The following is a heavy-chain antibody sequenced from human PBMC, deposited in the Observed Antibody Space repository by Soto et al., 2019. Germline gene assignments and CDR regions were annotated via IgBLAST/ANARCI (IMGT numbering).Heavy chain of an antibody. J-gene: IGHJ5*02. CDR3: AHIGSMAVAGTFGMNWFDP. D-gene: IGHD6-19*01. V-gene: IGHV2-5*02. CDR1: GFSLSTSGVG. CDR2: IYWDDDK. Sequence: QITLKESGPTLVKPTQTLTLTCTFSGFSLSTSGVGVGWIRQPPGKALEWLALIYWDDDKRYSPSLKSRLTITKDTSKNQVVLTMTNMDPVDTATYYCAHIGSMAVAGTFGMNWFDPWGQGTLVTVSS.